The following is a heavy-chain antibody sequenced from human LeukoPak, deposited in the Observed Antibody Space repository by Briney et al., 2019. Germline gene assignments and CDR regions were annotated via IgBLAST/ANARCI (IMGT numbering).Heavy chain of an antibody. CDR1: GGSINSYY. V-gene: IGHV4-59*01. D-gene: IGHD2-8*01. Sequence: SETLSLTCTVSGGSINSYYWSWIRQPPGKGLEWIACIYYSGRTNYNPSLKSRVTISLDTSKNQFSLKLSSVTAADTAVYYCATLYAVRGALSFDLWSQGTMVTVSS. J-gene: IGHJ3*01. CDR3: ATLYAVRGALSFDL. CDR2: IYYSGRT.